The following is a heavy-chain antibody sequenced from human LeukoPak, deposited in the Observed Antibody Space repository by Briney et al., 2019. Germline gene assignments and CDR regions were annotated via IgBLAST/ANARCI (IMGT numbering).Heavy chain of an antibody. J-gene: IGHJ4*02. D-gene: IGHD3-22*01. CDR1: GGSFSGYY. V-gene: IGHV4-34*01. CDR2: INRSGST. CDR3: ARWDDTYYFDY. Sequence: SETLSLTCAVYGGSFSGYYWSWIRQPPGKGLEWIGEINRSGSTNYNPSLKSRVTISVDTSKNQFSLKLSSVTAADTAVYYCARWDDTYYFDYWGQGTLVTVSS.